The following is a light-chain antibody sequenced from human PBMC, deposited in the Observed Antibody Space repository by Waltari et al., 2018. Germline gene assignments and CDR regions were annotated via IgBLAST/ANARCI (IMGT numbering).Light chain of an antibody. Sequence: EIVLTQSPATLSLSPGERATLSCRASQSVSSSLAWYQQRPGQAPRLLIYDASNRATGIPARFSGSGSGTDFTLIISSLEPEDFAVYYCQQRSNWPPWAFGQGTKVEIK. CDR2: DAS. CDR3: QQRSNWPPWA. CDR1: QSVSSS. J-gene: IGKJ1*01. V-gene: IGKV3-11*01.